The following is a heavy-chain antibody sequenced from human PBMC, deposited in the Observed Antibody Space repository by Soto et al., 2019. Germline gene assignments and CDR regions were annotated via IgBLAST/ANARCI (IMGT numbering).Heavy chain of an antibody. CDR2: INSGGST. Sequence: EVQLVESGGGLVQPGGSLRLSCAASGFIVSDNHMTWVRQAPGKGLEWVSIINSGGSTFYADSVKGRITIFRDYSKNTVYHQMNSLRVEDTAVYFCARGLRFCTGGTCLNWFDPWGQGTLVTVSS. CDR1: GFIVSDNH. J-gene: IGHJ5*02. CDR3: ARGLRFCTGGTCLNWFDP. V-gene: IGHV3-66*01. D-gene: IGHD2-8*02.